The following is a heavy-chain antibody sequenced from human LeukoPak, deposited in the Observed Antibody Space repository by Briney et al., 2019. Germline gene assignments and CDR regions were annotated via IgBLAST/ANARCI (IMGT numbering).Heavy chain of an antibody. CDR1: GFTFSSYA. V-gene: IGHV3-30-3*01. CDR3: ARDQDGY. Sequence: GGSLRLSCAASGFTFSSYAMSWVRQAPGKGLAWVASISYDGNNKNYADSVKGRFTVSRDNSKNTLYLQMNSLSAEDTAVYYCARDQDGYWGQGTLVTVSS. J-gene: IGHJ4*02. CDR2: ISYDGNNK.